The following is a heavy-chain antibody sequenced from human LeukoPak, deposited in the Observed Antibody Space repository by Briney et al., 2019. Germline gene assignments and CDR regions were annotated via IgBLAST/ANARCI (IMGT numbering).Heavy chain of an antibody. Sequence: PSGTLSLTCTVSGGSISSSNWWSWVRQPPGKGLEWIGEINHSGSTNYNPSLKGRVTISVDKSKNQFSLKLSSVTAADTAVYYCAREGLTIFGGAYNYGTDVWGQGTTVTVSS. D-gene: IGHD3-3*01. CDR1: GGSISSSNW. V-gene: IGHV4-4*02. CDR2: INHSGST. CDR3: AREGLTIFGGAYNYGTDV. J-gene: IGHJ6*02.